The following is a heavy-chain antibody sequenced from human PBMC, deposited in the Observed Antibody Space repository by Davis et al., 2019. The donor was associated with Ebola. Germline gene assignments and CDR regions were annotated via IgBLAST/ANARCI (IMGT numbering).Heavy chain of an antibody. CDR1: GFTFSRYG. CDR3: ARDRTPNY. V-gene: IGHV3-30*03. J-gene: IGHJ4*02. CDR2: ISYDGSNK. Sequence: PGGSLRLSCEASGFTFSRYGMHWVRQAPGKGLEWVAVISYDGSNKYYADSVKGRFTISRDNSKNTLYLQMNSLRAEDTAVYYCARDRTPNYWGQGTLVTVSS.